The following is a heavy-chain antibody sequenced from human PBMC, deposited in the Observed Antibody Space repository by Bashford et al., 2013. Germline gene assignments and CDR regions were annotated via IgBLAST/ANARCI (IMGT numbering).Heavy chain of an antibody. D-gene: IGHD3-22*01. CDR3: ARERDYYERIRQNYYYGMDV. J-gene: IGHJ6*02. CDR1: GYTFTGYY. CDR2: INPNSGGT. V-gene: IGHV1-2*02. Sequence: ASVKVSCKASGYTFTGYYMHWVRQAPGQGLEWMGWINPNSGGTNYAQKFQGRVTMTRDTSISTAYMELSRLRSEDTAVYYCARERDYYERIRQNYYYGMDVWGQGTTVTVSS.